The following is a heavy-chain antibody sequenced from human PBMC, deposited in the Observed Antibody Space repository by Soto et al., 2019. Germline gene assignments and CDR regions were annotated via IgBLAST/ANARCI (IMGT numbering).Heavy chain of an antibody. V-gene: IGHV1-3*01. CDR3: AGSYCSSTSCYFHYYYGMDV. Sequence: QVQLVQSGAEVKKPGASVKVSCKASGYTFTSYAMHWVRQAPGQRLEWMGWFNAGNGNTKYSQKFQGRVTITRDTSASTAYMELSSLRSEDTAVYYCAGSYCSSTSCYFHYYYGMDVWGQGTTVTVSS. J-gene: IGHJ6*02. D-gene: IGHD2-2*01. CDR1: GYTFTSYA. CDR2: FNAGNGNT.